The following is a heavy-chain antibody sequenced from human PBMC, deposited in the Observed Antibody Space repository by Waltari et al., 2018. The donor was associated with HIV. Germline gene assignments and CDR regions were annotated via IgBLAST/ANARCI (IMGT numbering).Heavy chain of an antibody. J-gene: IGHJ4*02. D-gene: IGHD2-2*01. CDR1: GGFISGSSYY. CDR3: ARRGYCSSISCYRPRYFDY. V-gene: IGHV4-39*01. Sequence: QLQLQESGPGLVKPSETLSLTCTVSGGFISGSSYYWGWIRQPPGKGLEWIGNIYYSGSTYYNPSLKSRVTISVDTSKNQFSLKLSSVTAADTAVYYCARRGYCSSISCYRPRYFDYWGQGTLVTVSS. CDR2: IYYSGST.